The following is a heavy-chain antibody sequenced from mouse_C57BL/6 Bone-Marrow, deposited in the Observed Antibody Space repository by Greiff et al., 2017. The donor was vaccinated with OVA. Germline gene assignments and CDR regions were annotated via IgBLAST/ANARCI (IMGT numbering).Heavy chain of an antibody. CDR1: GYTFTDYE. Sequence: VKVVESGAELVRPGASVTLSCKASGYTFTDYEMHWVKQTPVHGLEWIGAIDPETGGTAYNQKFKGKAILTADKSSSTAYMELRSLTSEDSAVYYCTRSKVSHWGQGTLVTVSA. J-gene: IGHJ3*01. CDR2: IDPETGGT. D-gene: IGHD1-3*01. CDR3: TRSKVSH. V-gene: IGHV1-15*01.